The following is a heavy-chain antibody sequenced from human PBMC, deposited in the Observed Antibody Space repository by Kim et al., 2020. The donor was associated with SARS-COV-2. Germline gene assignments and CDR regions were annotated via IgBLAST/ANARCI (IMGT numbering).Heavy chain of an antibody. J-gene: IGHJ2*01. Sequence: GGSLRLSCAASGFALNSYSMSWVRLAPGRGLEWVSSIRTSYGYVYHAESVKGRFAISRDKASNSLFLEMTSLRVEDTAVYYCATEGGAGWYFDLWGRGTLVTVSS. D-gene: IGHD1-26*01. CDR1: GFALNSYS. V-gene: IGHV3-21*01. CDR2: IRTSYGYV. CDR3: ATEGGAGWYFDL.